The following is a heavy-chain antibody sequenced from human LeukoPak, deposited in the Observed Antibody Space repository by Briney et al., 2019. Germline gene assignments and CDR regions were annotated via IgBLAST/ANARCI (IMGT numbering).Heavy chain of an antibody. CDR3: ARRTYYYYMDV. J-gene: IGHJ6*03. CDR2: INHSGST. CDR1: GGSFSGYY. V-gene: IGHV4-34*01. Sequence: PSETLSLTCAVYGGSFSGYYWSWIRPPPGKGLEWIGEINHSGSTNYNPSLKSRVTISVDTSKNQFSLKLSSVTAADTAVYYCARRTYYYYMDVWGKGTTVTVSS.